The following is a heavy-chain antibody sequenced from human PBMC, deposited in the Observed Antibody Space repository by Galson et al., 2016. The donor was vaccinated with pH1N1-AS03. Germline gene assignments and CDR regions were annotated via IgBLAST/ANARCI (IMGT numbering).Heavy chain of an antibody. CDR1: GFTFSTYT. J-gene: IGHJ4*02. Sequence: SLRLSCAASGFTFSTYTMNWVRLAPGKGLEWISYISSSSRAIYYADSVKGRFTISRDNANNALYLQMNSLTDEDTAIYYCARGLYSSCWYLGYWGQGTLVTVSS. CDR3: ARGLYSSCWYLGY. D-gene: IGHD6-19*01. V-gene: IGHV3-48*02. CDR2: ISSSSRAI.